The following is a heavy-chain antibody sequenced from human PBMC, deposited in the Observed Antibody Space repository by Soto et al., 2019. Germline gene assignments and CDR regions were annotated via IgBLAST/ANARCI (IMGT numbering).Heavy chain of an antibody. CDR3: AKDGRGSGSHYNSFGY. D-gene: IGHD3-10*01. CDR2: IYSTGTT. V-gene: IGHV3-53*01. J-gene: IGHJ4*02. CDR1: GFTVGNNC. Sequence: EVQLVESGGGLIQPGGSLKLSCAASGFTVGNNCMSGVRQAPGKGLEWVSLIYSTGTTKYADSVKGRFTVSRDNAKNTLYLQMNSLRAEDTAVYYCAKDGRGSGSHYNSFGYWGQGTLVTVSS.